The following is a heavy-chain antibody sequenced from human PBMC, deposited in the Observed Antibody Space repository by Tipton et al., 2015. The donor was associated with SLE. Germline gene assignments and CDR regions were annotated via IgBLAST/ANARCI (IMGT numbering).Heavy chain of an antibody. CDR3: ASSNGYSSSWYGPYNWFDP. J-gene: IGHJ5*02. V-gene: IGHV4-61*02. CDR1: GVSTSSASYY. D-gene: IGHD6-13*01. Sequence: LRLSCSVSGVSTSSASYYWNWIRQPAGKGPEWIGRIFTSGSPDYNPSLKSRVTISLDTSKNQFSLRLSSVTAADTAMYYCASSNGYSSSWYGPYNWFDPWGQGTLVTVSS. CDR2: IFTSGSP.